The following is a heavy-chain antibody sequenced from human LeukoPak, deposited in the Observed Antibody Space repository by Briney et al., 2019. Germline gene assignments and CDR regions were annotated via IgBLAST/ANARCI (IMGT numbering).Heavy chain of an antibody. V-gene: IGHV1-69*01. D-gene: IGHD2-2*01. Sequence: SVKVSCKASGGSFCSYAISCVRQAPGQGLEWMGGIIPIFGTANYAQKFQGRVTITADESTSTAYMELSSLRSEDTAVYYSAYENNEDIVVVPAAYDAFDIWGQGTMVTVSS. CDR3: AYENNEDIVVVPAAYDAFDI. CDR2: IIPIFGTA. CDR1: GGSFCSYA. J-gene: IGHJ3*02.